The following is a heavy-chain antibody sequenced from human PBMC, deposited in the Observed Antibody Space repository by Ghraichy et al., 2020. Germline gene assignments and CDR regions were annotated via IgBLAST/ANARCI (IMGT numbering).Heavy chain of an antibody. V-gene: IGHV4-39*01. Sequence: SQTLSLTCTVSGDSLSSGYNYWAWVRQPPGGGLEWIGSIYYVGSASYNPSLKSRVNIFVDTSKRQIFLRLTSVTVADTAVYYVARKSSSTPGLPAGAFDLWGQGKMVRVSS. CDR1: GDSLSSGYNY. J-gene: IGHJ3*01. CDR3: ARKSSSTPGLPAGAFDL. CDR2: IYYVGSA. D-gene: IGHD4-23*01.